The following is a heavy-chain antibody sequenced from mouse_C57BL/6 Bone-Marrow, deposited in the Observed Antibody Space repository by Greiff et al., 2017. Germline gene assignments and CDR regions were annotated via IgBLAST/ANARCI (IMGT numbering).Heavy chain of an antibody. CDR1: GFNIKDYY. V-gene: IGHV14-1*01. J-gene: IGHJ3*01. Sequence: VQLQQSGAELVRPGASVKLSCTASGFNIKDYYMHWVKQRPEQGLEWIGRIDPEDGDTEYAPKFQGKATMTADTSSNTAYLQLSSLTSEDTAVYYCTTDWNGDAWFAYWGPGPLVSVSA. D-gene: IGHD4-1*01. CDR3: TTDWNGDAWFAY. CDR2: IDPEDGDT.